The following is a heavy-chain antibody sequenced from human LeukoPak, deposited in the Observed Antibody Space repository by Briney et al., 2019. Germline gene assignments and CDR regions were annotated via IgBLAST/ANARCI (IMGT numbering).Heavy chain of an antibody. J-gene: IGHJ5*02. V-gene: IGHV1-69*01. D-gene: IGHD3-3*02. CDR2: IIPIFGTA. CDR1: GFTFSSYA. Sequence: GGSLRLSCAASGFTFSSYAISWVRQAPGQGLEWMGGIIPIFGTANYAQKFQGRVTITADESTSTAYTELSSLRSEDTAVYYCAREGAGDLPFTLNWFDPWGQGTLVTVSS. CDR3: AREGAGDLPFTLNWFDP.